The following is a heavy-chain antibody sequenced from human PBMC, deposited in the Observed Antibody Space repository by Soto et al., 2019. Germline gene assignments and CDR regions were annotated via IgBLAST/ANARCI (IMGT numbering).Heavy chain of an antibody. D-gene: IGHD3-22*01. CDR2: IIPIFGTA. V-gene: IGHV1-69*06. CDR3: ARGPPQYYYDSSGYYYGDY. J-gene: IGHJ4*02. Sequence: QVQLVQSGAEVKKPGSSVKVSCKASGGTFSSYAISWVRQAPGQGLEWMGGIIPIFGTANYAQKFQGRVTITADKSTSTAYMELSSLRSEDTAVYYCARGPPQYYYDSSGYYYGDYWGQGTLVTVSS. CDR1: GGTFSSYA.